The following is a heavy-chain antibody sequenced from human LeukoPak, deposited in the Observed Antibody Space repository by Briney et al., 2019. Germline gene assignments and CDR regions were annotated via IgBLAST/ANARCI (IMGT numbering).Heavy chain of an antibody. D-gene: IGHD3-10*01. J-gene: IGHJ5*02. V-gene: IGHV4-34*01. CDR1: GGSFSGYY. CDR3: ARGAHYYGSGSYYNLYNWFDP. CDR2: INHSGST. Sequence: SETLSLTCAVYGGSFSGYYWSWIRQPPGKGLEWIGEINHSGSTNYNPSLKSRVTISVDTSKNQFSLKLSSVTAADTAVYYCARGAHYYGSGSYYNLYNWFDPWGQGTLVTVSS.